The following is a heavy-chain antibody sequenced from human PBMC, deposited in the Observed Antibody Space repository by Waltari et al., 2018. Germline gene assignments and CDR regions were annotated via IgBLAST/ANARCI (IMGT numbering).Heavy chain of an antibody. J-gene: IGHJ4*02. D-gene: IGHD3-22*01. CDR2: IYYSGST. V-gene: IGHV4-39*01. CDR1: GGSTSRSNYY. Sequence: QLQLQESGPGLVKPSETLSLTCTASGGSTSRSNYYWGWIRQPPGQVLECTGSIYYSGSTYYNPSLKSRVTISVDTSKNQFSLKLSSVTAADTAVYYCASTVYYDSSGWTYYFDYWGQGTLVTVSS. CDR3: ASTVYYDSSGWTYYFDY.